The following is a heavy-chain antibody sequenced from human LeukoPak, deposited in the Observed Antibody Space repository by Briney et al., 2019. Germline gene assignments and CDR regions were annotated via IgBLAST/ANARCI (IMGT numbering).Heavy chain of an antibody. J-gene: IGHJ4*02. CDR2: IRYDGKNN. CDR3: AKDGRYYDSSAYKYYFDY. CDR1: GFTFSSYS. V-gene: IGHV3-30*02. Sequence: GGSLRLSCAASGFTFSSYSMNWVRQAPGKGLEWVAFIRYDGKNNFYADSLKGRFTISRDNSKNTLYLQMNSLRAEDTAVYYCAKDGRYYDSSAYKYYFDYWGQGTLVTVSS. D-gene: IGHD3-22*01.